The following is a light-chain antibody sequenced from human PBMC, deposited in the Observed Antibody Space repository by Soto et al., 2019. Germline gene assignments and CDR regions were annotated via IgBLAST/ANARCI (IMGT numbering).Light chain of an antibody. Sequence: DIQVTQSPSTLSASVGDRVTITCRASQAIGNWLAWYQQKPGKAPKLLIYDASNLEGGVPSRFSGSGSGTEFTLTISSLEPDDFSTFYCQQYSGYSRTFGQGTKVEVK. V-gene: IGKV1-5*01. CDR2: DAS. J-gene: IGKJ1*01. CDR1: QAIGNW. CDR3: QQYSGYSRT.